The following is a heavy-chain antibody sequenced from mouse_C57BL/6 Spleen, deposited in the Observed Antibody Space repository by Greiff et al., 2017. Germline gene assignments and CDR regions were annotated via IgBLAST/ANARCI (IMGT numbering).Heavy chain of an antibody. Sequence: QVQLQQPGAELVMPGASVKLSCKASGYTFTSYWMPWVKQRPGQGLEWIGEIDPSDSYTNYNQKFKGKSTLTVDKSSSTAYMQLSSLTSEDSAVYYCARAGYDYDGRDYYAMDYWGQGTSVTVSS. CDR3: ARAGYDYDGRDYYAMDY. D-gene: IGHD2-4*01. CDR2: IDPSDSYT. J-gene: IGHJ4*01. V-gene: IGHV1-69*01. CDR1: GYTFTSYW.